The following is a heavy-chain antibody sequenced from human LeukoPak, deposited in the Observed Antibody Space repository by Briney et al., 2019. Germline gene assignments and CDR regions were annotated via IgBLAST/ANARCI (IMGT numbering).Heavy chain of an antibody. Sequence: GGSLRLSCAASGFTFSSYAMSWVRQAPGKGLEWVANIKQDGSEKYYVDSVKGRFTISRDNAKNSLYLQMNSLRAEDTAVYYCARDLSCWGQGTLVTVSS. CDR1: GFTFSSYA. CDR2: IKQDGSEK. J-gene: IGHJ4*02. CDR3: ARDLSC. V-gene: IGHV3-7*01.